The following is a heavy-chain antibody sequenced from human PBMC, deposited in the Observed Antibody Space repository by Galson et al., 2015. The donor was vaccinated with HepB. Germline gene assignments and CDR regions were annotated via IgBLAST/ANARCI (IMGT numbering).Heavy chain of an antibody. D-gene: IGHD6-19*01. CDR2: ISYDGRNQ. CDR1: GFTFRTFA. V-gene: IGHV3-30*04. Sequence: SLRLSCAASGFTFRTFAMHWVRQAPGKGLEWVAVISYDGRNQYYADSVKGRITISRDNSINTLYLQMNSLRADDTAVYYCGSGPTRYTGWYRGLHKFFQHWGQGTPVTVSS. CDR3: GSGPTRYTGWYRGLHKFFQH. J-gene: IGHJ1*01.